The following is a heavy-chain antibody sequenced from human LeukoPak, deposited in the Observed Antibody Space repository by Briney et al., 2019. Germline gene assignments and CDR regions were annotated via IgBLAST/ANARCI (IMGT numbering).Heavy chain of an antibody. V-gene: IGHV3-23*01. CDR1: GFTFSSYG. CDR2: ISGSGGST. J-gene: IGHJ4*02. CDR3: AKEVHYDSSGHYYTGY. Sequence: GGSLRLSCAASGFTFSSYGMSWVRQAPGKGLEWVSAISGSGGSTYYADSVKGRFTISRDNSKNTLYLQMNSLRAEDTAVYYCAKEVHYDSSGHYYTGYWGQGTLVTVSS. D-gene: IGHD3-22*01.